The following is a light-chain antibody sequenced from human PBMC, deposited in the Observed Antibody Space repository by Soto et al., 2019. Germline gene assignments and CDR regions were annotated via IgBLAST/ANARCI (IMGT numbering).Light chain of an antibody. J-gene: IGKJ4*01. Sequence: IVVTQYPGTLFLSRGESATLACRATQSVSNSYLAWYQQKPGQAPRLLIYGASSRATGIPDRFSGSGSGTDFSLTISRLEPEDFAVYYCQQFGSSPLTFGGGTKV. CDR3: QQFGSSPLT. CDR2: GAS. CDR1: QSVSNSY. V-gene: IGKV3-20*01.